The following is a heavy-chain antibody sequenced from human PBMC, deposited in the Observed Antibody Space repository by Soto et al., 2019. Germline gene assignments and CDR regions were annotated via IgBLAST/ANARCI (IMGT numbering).Heavy chain of an antibody. Sequence: SETLSLTCAVYGGSFSGYYWSWIRQPPGKGLEWIGEINHSGSTNYNPSLKSRVTISVDTSKNQFSLKLSSVTAADTAVYYCARGPGSIAVAGSIDYWGQGTLVTVSS. CDR3: ARGPGSIAVAGSIDY. J-gene: IGHJ4*02. D-gene: IGHD6-19*01. CDR1: GGSFSGYY. CDR2: INHSGST. V-gene: IGHV4-34*01.